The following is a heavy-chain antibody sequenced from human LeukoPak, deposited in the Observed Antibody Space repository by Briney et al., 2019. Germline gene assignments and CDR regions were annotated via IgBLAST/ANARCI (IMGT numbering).Heavy chain of an antibody. D-gene: IGHD6-13*01. V-gene: IGHV3-30-3*01. J-gene: IGHJ4*02. CDR2: ISYDGSNK. CDR3: ARDKWQQLVEPLGY. Sequence: GGSLRLSCAASGFTFSSYAMHWVRQAPGKGLEWVAVISYDGSNKYYADSVKGRFTISRDNSKNTLYLQMNSLRAEDTAVYYCARDKWQQLVEPLGYWGQGTLVTVSS. CDR1: GFTFSSYA.